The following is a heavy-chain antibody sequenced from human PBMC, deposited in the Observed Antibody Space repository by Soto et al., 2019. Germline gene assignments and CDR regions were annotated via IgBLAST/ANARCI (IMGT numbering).Heavy chain of an antibody. CDR1: GFTFSSYA. Sequence: LRLSCAASGFTFSSYAMSWVRQAPGKGLAWVSAISGSGGSTYYADSVKGRFTISRDNSKNTLYLQMNSLRAEDTAVYYCAKGMTTVVTRYYYGMDVWGQGTTVTVSS. V-gene: IGHV3-23*01. D-gene: IGHD4-17*01. CDR2: ISGSGGST. CDR3: AKGMTTVVTRYYYGMDV. J-gene: IGHJ6*02.